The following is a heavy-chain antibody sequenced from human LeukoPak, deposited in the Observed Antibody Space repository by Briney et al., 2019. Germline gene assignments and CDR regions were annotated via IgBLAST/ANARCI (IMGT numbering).Heavy chain of an antibody. D-gene: IGHD3-22*01. J-gene: IGHJ4*02. CDR1: GYTFTGYY. Sequence: ASVKVSCKASGYTFTGYYIYWVRQAPGQGLEWMGWISAYNGNTNYAQKLQGRVTMTTDTSTSTAYMELRSLRSDDTAVYYCAQVVMEGGFDYWGQGTLVTVSS. CDR2: ISAYNGNT. CDR3: AQVVMEGGFDY. V-gene: IGHV1-18*04.